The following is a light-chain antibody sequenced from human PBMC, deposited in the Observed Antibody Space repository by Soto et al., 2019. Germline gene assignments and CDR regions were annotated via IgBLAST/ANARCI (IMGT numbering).Light chain of an antibody. Sequence: EIVLTQSPGTLSLSPGERDTFSCRASQSVSSSYLAWYQQKPGQAPRLLIYGASSRATGIPDRFSGSGSGTDFPLTISRLEPQDFAVYYCQQYGSSPPYTFGQGTKLEIK. J-gene: IGKJ2*01. CDR3: QQYGSSPPYT. CDR1: QSVSSSY. CDR2: GAS. V-gene: IGKV3-20*01.